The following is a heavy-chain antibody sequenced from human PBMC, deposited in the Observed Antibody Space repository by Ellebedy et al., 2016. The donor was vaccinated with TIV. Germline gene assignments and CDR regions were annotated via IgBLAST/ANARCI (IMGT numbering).Heavy chain of an antibody. V-gene: IGHV3-30*03. CDR1: GFTFSYYG. CDR2: ISYDGNNK. Sequence: LSLTCAASGFTFSYYGIHWVRQAPGKGLEWVTVISYDGNNKYYTDSVKGRFTISREDSKNTVYLQMNNLRAEDTAVYYCARDRATTGKMSWYFDYWGQGTLVTVSA. D-gene: IGHD1-1*01. J-gene: IGHJ4*02. CDR3: ARDRATTGKMSWYFDY.